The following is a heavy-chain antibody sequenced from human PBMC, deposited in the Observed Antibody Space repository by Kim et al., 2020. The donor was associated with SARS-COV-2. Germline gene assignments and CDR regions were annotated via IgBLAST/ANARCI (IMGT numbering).Heavy chain of an antibody. CDR1: GGSISSYY. D-gene: IGHD6-6*01. Sequence: SETLSLTCTVSGGSISSYYWSWVRQPPGKGLEWLGYIYYSGSTNYNPTLKSRVTISVDTSTNQFTLQLSSVAVAGTAVYYCERRQSRAAPTRYYYYYGMDVWRRGTAVTVPS. J-gene: IGHJ6*02. CDR3: ERRQSRAAPTRYYYYYGMDV. V-gene: IGHV4-59*08. CDR2: IYYSGST.